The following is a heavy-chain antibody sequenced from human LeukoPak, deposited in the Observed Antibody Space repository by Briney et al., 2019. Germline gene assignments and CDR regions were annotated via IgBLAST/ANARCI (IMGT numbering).Heavy chain of an antibody. D-gene: IGHD3-22*01. CDR2: ISFDGRNT. V-gene: IGHV3-30*04. J-gene: IGHJ4*02. CDR3: TRGPATDYYDTSGYCDY. Sequence: GGSLRLSCAASGFTLSNYAVHWVRQAPGKGLEWVTNISFDGRNTHYVDSVKGRFTISRDNSKNTLYLQMSSLRPEDTAVYYCTRGPATDYYDTSGYCDYWGQGTLVTVSS. CDR1: GFTLSNYA.